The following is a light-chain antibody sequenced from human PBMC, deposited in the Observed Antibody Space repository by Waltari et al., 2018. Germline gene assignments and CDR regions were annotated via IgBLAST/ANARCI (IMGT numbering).Light chain of an antibody. Sequence: QAALTQPPSVSGSPGQSVTISCNGTSSDIGGYDHVPWYQQHPGKAPKLMIYDVSKRPSGVSDRFSGAKSGDTASLTISGLQAEDEADYYCSSYAGSNTFIFGAGTRLTVL. CDR2: DVS. V-gene: IGLV2-11*01. CDR1: SSDIGGYDH. CDR3: SSYAGSNTFI. J-gene: IGLJ1*01.